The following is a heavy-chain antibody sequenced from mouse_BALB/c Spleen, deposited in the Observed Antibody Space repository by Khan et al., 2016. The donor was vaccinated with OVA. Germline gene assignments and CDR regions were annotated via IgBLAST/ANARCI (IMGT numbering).Heavy chain of an antibody. Sequence: IQLVQSGPELMTPGASVKISRKASGYSFTSYYIHWVMQSHGKSLEWIGYIDPFSGGTTYNQNFKGKATLTVDKSSSTAYIHLSNLTSEDSAVYYCTRHGYVAGFTYWGQGTLVTVSA. J-gene: IGHJ3*01. CDR2: IDPFSGGT. CDR3: TRHGYVAGFTY. D-gene: IGHD2-2*01. CDR1: GYSFTSYY. V-gene: IGHV1S135*01.